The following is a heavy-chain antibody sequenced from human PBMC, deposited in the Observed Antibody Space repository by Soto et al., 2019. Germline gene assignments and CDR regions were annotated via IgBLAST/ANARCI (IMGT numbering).Heavy chain of an antibody. J-gene: IGHJ4*02. D-gene: IGHD6-19*01. V-gene: IGHV3-23*01. CDR1: GFSFATYV. Sequence: GXSLRLACAASGFSFATYVLGWFRQAPGNGLEWVSVISPTGDATYYADSVKGRFMMSRDNSENTLYLQMSSLRVEDTAIYYCARRIGVPGVLDYWGQGTLVTVSS. CDR2: ISPTGDAT. CDR3: ARRIGVPGVLDY.